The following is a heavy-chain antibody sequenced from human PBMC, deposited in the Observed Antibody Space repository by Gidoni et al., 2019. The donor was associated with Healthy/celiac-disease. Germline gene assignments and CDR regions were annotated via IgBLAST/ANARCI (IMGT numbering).Heavy chain of an antibody. Sequence: EVQLVETGGCLIKPGGSLRLSCAASGLPVSSNSLIWVRQAPGKGLEWVSVIYSGGSKYDADSVKGRFTISRDNYKNTLYLKMNSLRAEDTAVYYGARGYSSSWGGLYYGMDVWGQGTTVTVSS. J-gene: IGHJ6*02. CDR1: GLPVSSNS. V-gene: IGHV3-53*02. D-gene: IGHD6-13*01. CDR2: IYSGGSK. CDR3: ARGYSSSWGGLYYGMDV.